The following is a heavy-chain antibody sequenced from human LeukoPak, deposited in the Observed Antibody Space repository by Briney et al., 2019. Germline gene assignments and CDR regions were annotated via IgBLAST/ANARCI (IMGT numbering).Heavy chain of an antibody. D-gene: IGHD3-22*01. Sequence: ASVKVSFKASGYTFTSYYMHWVRQAPGQGLEWMGIIDPSGGSTDYAQSFQGRVTMTRDTSTSTVHMELISLRSEDTAVYYCAREGSQGHGSGYSWFDPWGQGTLVTVSS. V-gene: IGHV1-46*01. J-gene: IGHJ5*02. CDR2: IDPSGGST. CDR1: GYTFTSYY. CDR3: AREGSQGHGSGYSWFDP.